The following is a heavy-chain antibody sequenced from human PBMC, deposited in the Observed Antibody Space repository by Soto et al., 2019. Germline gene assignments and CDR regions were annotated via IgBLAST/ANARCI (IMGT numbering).Heavy chain of an antibody. CDR2: IYYSGST. CDR1: GGSISSGGYY. CDR3: ARELPITFGGVIDY. J-gene: IGHJ4*02. D-gene: IGHD3-16*02. V-gene: IGHV4-31*03. Sequence: SETLSLTCTVSGGSISSGGYYWSWIRQHPGKGLEWIGYIYYSGSTYYNPSLKSRVTISVETSKNQFSLKLGSVTAADTAVYYCARELPITFGGVIDYWGQGTLVTVSS.